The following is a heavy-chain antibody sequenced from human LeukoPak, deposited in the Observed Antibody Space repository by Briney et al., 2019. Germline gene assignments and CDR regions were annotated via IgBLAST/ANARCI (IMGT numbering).Heavy chain of an antibody. Sequence: ASVKVSCKASGYTFTSYDINWVRQATGQGLEWMGWMNPNSGNTGYAQKFQGRVTITRNTSISTAYMELSSLRSEDTAVYYCARDQTTPTGYCSGGSCYESRDAFDIWGQGTMVTVSS. J-gene: IGHJ3*02. V-gene: IGHV1-8*03. CDR2: MNPNSGNT. D-gene: IGHD2-15*01. CDR3: ARDQTTPTGYCSGGSCYESRDAFDI. CDR1: GYTFTSYD.